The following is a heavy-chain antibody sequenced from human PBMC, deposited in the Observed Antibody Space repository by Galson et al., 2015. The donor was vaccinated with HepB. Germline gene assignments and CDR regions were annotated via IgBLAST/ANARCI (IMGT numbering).Heavy chain of an antibody. V-gene: IGHV1-18*01. CDR3: FVWFRHRYISYYYMDV. Sequence: SVKVSCKASGYTFTNYGIGWVRQAPGQGLEWVGWISANTGNTNYAQKVHGRVTMTTDTSTTTAYMELRSLRSDDTAIYYCFVWFRHRYISYYYMDVWGTGTTVTVSS. CDR2: ISANTGNT. D-gene: IGHD3-9*01. J-gene: IGHJ6*03. CDR1: GYTFTNYG.